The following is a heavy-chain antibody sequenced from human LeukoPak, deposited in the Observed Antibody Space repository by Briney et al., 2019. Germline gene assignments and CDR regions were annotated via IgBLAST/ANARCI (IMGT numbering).Heavy chain of an antibody. D-gene: IGHD3-10*01. Sequence: QPGGSLRLSCAASGFTFSISSMNWVRQATGKGLEWVSFISSSSTTIYYVDSVKGRFTISRDNAKNSLYLQMNSLRDEDTAVYYCARGGGSGLAYWGQGTLVTVSS. J-gene: IGHJ4*02. CDR2: ISSSSTTI. CDR1: GFTFSISS. V-gene: IGHV3-48*02. CDR3: ARGGGSGLAY.